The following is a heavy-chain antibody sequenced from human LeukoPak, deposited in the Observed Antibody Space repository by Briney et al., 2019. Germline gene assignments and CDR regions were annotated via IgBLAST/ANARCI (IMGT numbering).Heavy chain of an antibody. J-gene: IGHJ4*02. CDR3: ARDDSDN. CDR2: IQPDGSRK. CDR1: GFTFSDTW. V-gene: IGHV3-7*01. Sequence: PGGSLRLSCAMSGFTFSDTWMSWVRQAPGKGLEWVATIQPDGSRKYYVDSVWGRFTISRDNARNSLFLQMNSLRAEDTALYYCARDDSDNWGQGTLVTVSS.